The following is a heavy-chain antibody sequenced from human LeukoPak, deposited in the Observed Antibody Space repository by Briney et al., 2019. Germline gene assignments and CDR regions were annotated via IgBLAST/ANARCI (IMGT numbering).Heavy chain of an antibody. D-gene: IGHD3-22*01. V-gene: IGHV3-7*03. CDR2: IKQDGSER. CDR3: ARCDSSGYYLYYFDY. CDR1: GFTFSRYW. J-gene: IGHJ4*02. Sequence: GGSLRLSCAASGFTFSRYWMTWVRQAPGKGLEWVANIKQDGSERYHVDSVKGRFTISRDNAKNSLYLQMNSLRAEDTAVYYCARCDSSGYYLYYFDYWGQGTLVTVSS.